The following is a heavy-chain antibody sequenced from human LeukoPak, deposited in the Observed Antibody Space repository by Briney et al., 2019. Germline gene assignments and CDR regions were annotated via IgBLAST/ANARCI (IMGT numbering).Heavy chain of an antibody. Sequence: SETLSLTCTVSVGSITSNYWSWIRQPPGKGLEWIGYVSSSGSTNYNPSLKSRVTISLDTSNNQFSLKLNSVTAADTAVYYCARLLRAGNTGYHHDSWGRGTPVTVSS. V-gene: IGHV4-59*08. CDR1: VGSITSNY. D-gene: IGHD3-9*01. J-gene: IGHJ4*02. CDR3: ARLLRAGNTGYHHDS. CDR2: VSSSGST.